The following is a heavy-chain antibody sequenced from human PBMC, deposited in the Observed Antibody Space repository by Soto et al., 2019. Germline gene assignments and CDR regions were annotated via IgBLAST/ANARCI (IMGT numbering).Heavy chain of an antibody. D-gene: IGHD2-8*01. V-gene: IGHV3-74*01. J-gene: IGHJ4*02. CDR2: ISTDGSIT. CDR1: GLIFNNYK. CDR3: ARDTNGLHY. Sequence: SPRLSCAASGLIFNNYKKHLVRQAPGKGLVWVSRISTDGSITDYADSVKGRFTVSRDNAKNTLYLQMNSLRVDDTAVYYCARDTNGLHYWGQGTLVTVSS.